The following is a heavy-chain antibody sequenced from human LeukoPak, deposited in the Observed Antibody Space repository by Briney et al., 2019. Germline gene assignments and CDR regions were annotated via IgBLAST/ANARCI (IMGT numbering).Heavy chain of an antibody. CDR2: IYYSGST. CDR3: ARDATLVQGGLDV. J-gene: IGHJ6*04. V-gene: IGHV4-59*01. D-gene: IGHD3-10*01. CDR1: GGSISNKY. Sequence: PSETLSLTCTVSGGSISNKYWSWIRQPPGKVLEWIGYIYYSGSTNYNPSLKSRVTISIDTSKNQFSLNLTSVTAADTAVYYCARDATLVQGGLDVWGKGTTVTISS.